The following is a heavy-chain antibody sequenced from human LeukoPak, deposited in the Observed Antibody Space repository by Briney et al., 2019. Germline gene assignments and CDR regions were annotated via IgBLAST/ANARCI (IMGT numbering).Heavy chain of an antibody. CDR1: VFTFSSYA. Sequence: PGGSLRLSCAASVFTFSSYAVSWVHQAPGDGLECVSPIRGSGGSTDYADSVKGRFTIHRDNSKNTLDLQMNRLRAEDTAVYYCAKDSYYDSSGYYDPHLFDYRGQGTLVTVSS. D-gene: IGHD3-22*01. CDR2: IRGSGGST. J-gene: IGHJ4*02. CDR3: AKDSYYDSSGYYDPHLFDY. V-gene: IGHV3-23*01.